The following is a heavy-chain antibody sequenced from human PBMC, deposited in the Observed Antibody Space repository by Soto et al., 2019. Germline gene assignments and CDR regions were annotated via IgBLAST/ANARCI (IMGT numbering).Heavy chain of an antibody. V-gene: IGHV3-74*01. D-gene: IGHD2-15*01. CDR2: INSDGSGT. CDR3: AVALSDYHGKDV. J-gene: IGHJ6*02. CDR1: GFTFSTYW. Sequence: PGWSLRLSCAASGFTFSTYWMHWVRQAPGKGLVWVSRINSDGSGTNYADSVKGRFTISRDNAKNTLYLQMNSLRPEDTAVYYCAVALSDYHGKDVWGQGTTVTVSS.